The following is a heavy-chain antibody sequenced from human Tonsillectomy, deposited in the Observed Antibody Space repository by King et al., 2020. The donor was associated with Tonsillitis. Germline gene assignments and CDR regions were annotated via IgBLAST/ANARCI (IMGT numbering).Heavy chain of an antibody. CDR1: GFTFSTYC. D-gene: IGHD3-3*01. CDR2: IKQDGSEK. J-gene: IGHJ6*02. Sequence: VQLVESGGGLVQPGGSLRLSCVASGFTFSTYCMSWVRQSPGKGLEWVANIKQDGSEKYYVDSVKGRFTISRDNAKNSLYLQMNSRRAEDTAVHYCAGLLTYYDFWSGYYTGSTYYYGMDVWGQGTTVTVSS. CDR3: AGLLTYYDFWSGYYTGSTYYYGMDV. V-gene: IGHV3-7*01.